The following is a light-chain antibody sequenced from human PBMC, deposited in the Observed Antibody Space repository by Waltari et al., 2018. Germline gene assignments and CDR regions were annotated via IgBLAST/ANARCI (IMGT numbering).Light chain of an antibody. Sequence: DIQMTQSPSSVSASAGDRVTITCRARQDISNWLAWYQQKSGKAPNLLIHTVSTLQIGVPPRFSGSGSGTDFTLTISSLQPEDFATYFCQQASGLPWTFGQGTKVEIK. CDR3: QQASGLPWT. J-gene: IGKJ1*01. V-gene: IGKV1-12*01. CDR1: QDISNW. CDR2: TVS.